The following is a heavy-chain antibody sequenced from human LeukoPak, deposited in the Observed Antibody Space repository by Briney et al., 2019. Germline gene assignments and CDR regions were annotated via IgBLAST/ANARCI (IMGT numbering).Heavy chain of an antibody. CDR2: ITWNSGNI. Sequence: GRSLRLSCAASGFTFDDYTMHWVRQPPGKGLEWDSGITWNSGNIAYADSVKGRFTISRDNAKNTLNLQMNTLRVEDTAVYYCTRDLMDYDVSTGLHHYYMDVWGQGTTVTVSS. J-gene: IGHJ6*02. V-gene: IGHV3-9*01. CDR3: TRDLMDYDVSTGLHHYYMDV. CDR1: GFTFDDYT. D-gene: IGHD3-9*01.